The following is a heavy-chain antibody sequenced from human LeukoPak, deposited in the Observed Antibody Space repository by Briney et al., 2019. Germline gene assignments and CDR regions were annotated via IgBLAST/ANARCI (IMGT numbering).Heavy chain of an antibody. CDR2: ISSSSSYI. D-gene: IGHD2-2*01. CDR1: GFTFSSYS. Sequence: GSLRLSCAASGFTFSSYSMNWVRQAPGKGLEWVSSISSSSSYIYYADSVKGRFTISRDNAKNSLYLQMNSLRAEDTAVYYCARSPGCSSTSCYPGDYWGQGTLVTVSS. CDR3: ARSPGCSSTSCYPGDY. V-gene: IGHV3-21*01. J-gene: IGHJ4*02.